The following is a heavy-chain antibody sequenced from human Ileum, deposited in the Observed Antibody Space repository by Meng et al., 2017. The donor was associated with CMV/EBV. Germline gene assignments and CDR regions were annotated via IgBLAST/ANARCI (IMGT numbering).Heavy chain of an antibody. CDR2: ISYDGSNK. J-gene: IGHJ4*02. D-gene: IGHD3-10*01. V-gene: IGHV3-30-3*01. CDR1: GFTFSNYA. Sequence: SGFTFSNYAMHCVRQAPGKGLEWVALISYDGSNKYYADSMKGRLTISRDNSKNTLHLQMSNLGAEDTAVYYCARNTFYYGSGSRYFDYWGQGTLVTVSS. CDR3: ARNTFYYGSGSRYFDY.